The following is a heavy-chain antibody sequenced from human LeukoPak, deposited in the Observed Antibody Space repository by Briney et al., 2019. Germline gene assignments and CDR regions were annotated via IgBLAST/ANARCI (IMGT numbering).Heavy chain of an antibody. CDR3: AKDDYYDSSGYRD. V-gene: IGHV3-30*04. Sequence: GGSLRLSCVASGFTFSSYSMHWVRQAPGKGLEWVAVISYDVSNKYYADSVKGRFTISRDNSKDTLYLQMNSLRAEDTAMYYCAKDDYYDSSGYRDWGQGTLVTVSS. CDR2: ISYDVSNK. J-gene: IGHJ4*02. CDR1: GFTFSSYS. D-gene: IGHD3-22*01.